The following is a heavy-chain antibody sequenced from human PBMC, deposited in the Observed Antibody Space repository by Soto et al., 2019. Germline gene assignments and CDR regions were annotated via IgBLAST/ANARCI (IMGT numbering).Heavy chain of an antibody. D-gene: IGHD4-17*01. Sequence: QVQLVQSGAEVKKPGASVKVSCKASGYTFTSYDINWVRQATGQGLEWMGWMNPDSGNAGYAQKFQGRVTMTRNTSMSTAYMQLSSLRSDATAVYSSARSTNDSGDRHWGQGTLVTVSS. CDR2: MNPDSGNA. J-gene: IGHJ1*01. CDR1: GYTFTSYD. V-gene: IGHV1-8*01. CDR3: ARSTNDSGDRH.